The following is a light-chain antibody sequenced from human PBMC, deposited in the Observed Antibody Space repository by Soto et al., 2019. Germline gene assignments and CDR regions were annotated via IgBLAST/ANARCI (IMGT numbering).Light chain of an antibody. CDR1: QSVSDNY. V-gene: IGKV3-20*01. J-gene: IGKJ1*01. CDR2: GAS. CDR3: HQYGTSPQT. Sequence: DIVLTQSPGTLSLSPGERATLSCRASQSVSDNYLAWYQQKPGQAPRLLIYGASNRATGIPDRFSGSGSRADFTLTISRLEPEDFGMYYCHQYGTSPQTFGRGTKVEIK.